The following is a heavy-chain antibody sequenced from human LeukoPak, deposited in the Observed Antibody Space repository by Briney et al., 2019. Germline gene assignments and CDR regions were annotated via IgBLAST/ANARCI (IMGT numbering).Heavy chain of an antibody. D-gene: IGHD5-12*01. CDR2: ISSGSDTI. V-gene: IGHV3-48*02. Sequence: GGSLRLSCAASGFTFSFYSMNWVRQAPGKGLEWVSYISSGSDTIYYADSVKGRFTISRDNAKNSLYMKMNSLRDEDTAVYYCGRDEGYSGYVQDYWGQGTLVTVSS. CDR3: GRDEGYSGYVQDY. J-gene: IGHJ4*02. CDR1: GFTFSFYS.